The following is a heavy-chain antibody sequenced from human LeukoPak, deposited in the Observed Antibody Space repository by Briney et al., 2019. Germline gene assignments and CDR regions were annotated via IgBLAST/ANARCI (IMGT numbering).Heavy chain of an antibody. CDR1: GYTLTGYY. CDR2: IKPDSGAT. CDR3: ARDHDYGPDY. D-gene: IGHD4/OR15-4a*01. Sequence: ASVKVSCKASGYTLTGYYMHWVRQAPGQGLEWMGWIKPDSGATNFAQNFQGRVTMTSDTSINTAYMELSSLTSDDTAMYYCARDHDYGPDYWGQGTLVTVSA. J-gene: IGHJ4*02. V-gene: IGHV1-2*02.